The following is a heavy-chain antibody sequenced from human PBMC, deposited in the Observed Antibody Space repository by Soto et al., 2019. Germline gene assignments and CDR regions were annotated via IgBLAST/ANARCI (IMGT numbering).Heavy chain of an antibody. J-gene: IGHJ6*03. CDR3: AREDYYYGSGSYYSPLYYYYYYMDV. D-gene: IGHD3-10*01. CDR2: INAGNGNT. Sequence: ASVKVSCKASGYTFTSYAMHWVRQGPGQRLEWMGWINAGNGNTKYSQKFQGRVTITRDTSASTAYMELSSLRSEDTAVYYCAREDYYYGSGSYYSPLYYYYYYMDVWGKGTTVTVSS. V-gene: IGHV1-3*01. CDR1: GYTFTSYA.